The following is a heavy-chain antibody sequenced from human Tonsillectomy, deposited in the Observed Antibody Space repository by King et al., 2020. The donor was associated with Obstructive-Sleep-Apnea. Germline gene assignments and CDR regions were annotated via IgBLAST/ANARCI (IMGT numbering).Heavy chain of an antibody. V-gene: IGHV3-13*04. CDR3: ARGPYYYDSSGYSHMPYYYYGMDV. CDR2: IGTAGDT. CDR1: GFTFSSYD. Sequence: QLVQSGGGLVQPGGSLRLSCAASGFTFSSYDMHWVRQATGKGLEWVSAIGTAGDTYYPGSVQGRFTISRENAKNSLYLQMNSLRAGDTAVYYCARGPYYYDSSGYSHMPYYYYGMDVWGQGTTVTVSS. J-gene: IGHJ6*02. D-gene: IGHD3-22*01.